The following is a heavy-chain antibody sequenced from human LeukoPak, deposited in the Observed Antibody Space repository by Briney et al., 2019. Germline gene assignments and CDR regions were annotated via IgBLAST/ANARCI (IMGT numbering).Heavy chain of an antibody. D-gene: IGHD3-10*01. Sequence: SETLSLTCAVYGGSFSGYYWSWIRQPPGKGLEWIGEINHSGSTNYNPSLKSRGTISVDTSKNQFSLKLSSVTAADTAVYYCARHDYYGSGFPGWFDPWGQGTLVTVPS. J-gene: IGHJ5*02. CDR1: GGSFSGYY. CDR2: INHSGST. V-gene: IGHV4-34*01. CDR3: ARHDYYGSGFPGWFDP.